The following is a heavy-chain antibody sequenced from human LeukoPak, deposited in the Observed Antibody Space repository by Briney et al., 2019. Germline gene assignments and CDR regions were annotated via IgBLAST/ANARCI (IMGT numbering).Heavy chain of an antibody. V-gene: IGHV3-48*01. J-gene: IGHJ4*02. Sequence: PGGSLRLSCAASGFTFSGYSMNWVRQAPGKGLEWVSYISSTSSTIYCADSVKGRLTISRDNAKNSLYLQMNSLRAEDTAVYYCARAHNWKYGSFDFWGQGTLVTVSS. D-gene: IGHD1-7*01. CDR2: ISSTSSTI. CDR1: GFTFSGYS. CDR3: ARAHNWKYGSFDF.